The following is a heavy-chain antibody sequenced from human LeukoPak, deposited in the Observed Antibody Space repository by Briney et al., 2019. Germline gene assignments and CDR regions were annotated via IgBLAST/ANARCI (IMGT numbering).Heavy chain of an antibody. D-gene: IGHD4-23*01. Sequence: MASETLSLTCTVSGGSISSSSYYWGWIRQPPGKGLEWIGSIYYSGSTYYNPSLRSRVTISVGTSKNQFSLKLSSVTASDTAVYYFAVVTTTTFDYWGQGTLVTVSS. J-gene: IGHJ4*02. V-gene: IGHV4-39*01. CDR1: GGSISSSSYY. CDR3: AVVTTTTFDY. CDR2: IYYSGST.